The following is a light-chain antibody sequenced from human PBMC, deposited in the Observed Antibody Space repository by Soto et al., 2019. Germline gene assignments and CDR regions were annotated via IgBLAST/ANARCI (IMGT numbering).Light chain of an antibody. V-gene: IGKV1-5*03. Sequence: DIQMTQSPSTLSASVGDRDTITCRASQSLNIWLAWYQQKPGKAPKLLISKAYSLASGVPSRFSGSGSGTEFTLTISSLQPDDFATYYCQQYKAYSYTFGQGTKLEMK. CDR3: QQYKAYSYT. J-gene: IGKJ2*01. CDR2: KAY. CDR1: QSLNIW.